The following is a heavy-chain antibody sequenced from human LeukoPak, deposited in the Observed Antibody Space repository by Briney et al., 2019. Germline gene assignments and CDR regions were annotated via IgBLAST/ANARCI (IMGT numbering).Heavy chain of an antibody. CDR1: GDSVSSNSAA. Sequence: SQTLSLTCAISGDSVSSNSAAWNWIRQSPSRGLEWLGRTYYRSKWYNDYAVSVKSRITINPDTSKNQFSLQLNSVTPEDTAVYYCAGSRLDYYDSSGSLDYWGQGTLVTVSS. V-gene: IGHV6-1*01. D-gene: IGHD3-22*01. CDR3: AGSRLDYYDSSGSLDY. CDR2: TYYRSKWYN. J-gene: IGHJ4*02.